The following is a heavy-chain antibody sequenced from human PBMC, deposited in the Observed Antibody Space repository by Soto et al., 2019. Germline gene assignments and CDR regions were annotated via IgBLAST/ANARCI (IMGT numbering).Heavy chain of an antibody. CDR3: ARIRGYWYGLDV. Sequence: EVQLLESGGGLVQPGGSLRLSCAASGFPLSTYGMSWVRQAPGKWLEWVSSITGTGGDTYYADYVKGRFTSSRDNSNNMLYLQINTLRGKDTAVYYCARIRGYWYGLDVWGQGTAITVSS. J-gene: IGHJ6*02. V-gene: IGHV3-23*01. CDR1: GFPLSTYG. CDR2: ITGTGGDT.